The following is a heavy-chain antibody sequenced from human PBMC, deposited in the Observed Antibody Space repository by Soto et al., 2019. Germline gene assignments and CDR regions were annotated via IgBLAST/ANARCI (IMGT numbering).Heavy chain of an antibody. CDR3: APDPHFISTSCYTVGDDP. Sequence: QVQLVESGGGVVQPGRSLRLSCAASGFTFSSYGMHWVRQAPGKGLEWVAVISYDGSNKYYADSVKGRFTISRDNSKNAPYLQMIGLGAEETAVYYCAPDPHFISTSCYTVGDDPWSQGTLVTVTS. V-gene: IGHV3-30*03. CDR2: ISYDGSNK. D-gene: IGHD2-2*02. CDR1: GFTFSSYG. J-gene: IGHJ5*02.